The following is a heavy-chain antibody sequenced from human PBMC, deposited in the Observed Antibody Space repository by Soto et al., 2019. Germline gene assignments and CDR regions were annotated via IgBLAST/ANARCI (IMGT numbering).Heavy chain of an antibody. CDR2: IHPGDSNT. CDR3: ARQSNYYDSSGYFLDWFDP. J-gene: IGHJ5*02. V-gene: IGHV5-51*01. D-gene: IGHD3-22*01. CDR1: GYIFIGYW. Sequence: GESLKISCKGSGYIFIGYWIAWVRQMPGKGLEWMGIIHPGDSNTRYSPSFQGQVTISADKSISTAYLQWSTLKASDTAMYYCARQSNYYDSSGYFLDWFDPWGQGTLVTVSS.